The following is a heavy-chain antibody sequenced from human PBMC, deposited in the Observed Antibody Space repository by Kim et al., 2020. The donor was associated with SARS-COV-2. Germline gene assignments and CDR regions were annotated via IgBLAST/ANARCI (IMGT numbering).Heavy chain of an antibody. V-gene: IGHV3-48*02. CDR3: ARDTLCSGGSCYPDY. CDR1: GFTFSSYS. J-gene: IGHJ4*02. CDR2: ISSSSSTI. D-gene: IGHD2-15*01. Sequence: GGSLRLSCAASGFTFSSYSMNWVRQAPGKGLEWVSYISSSSSTIYYADSVKGRFTISRDNAKNSLYLQMNSLRDEDTAVYYCARDTLCSGGSCYPDYWGQGTLVTVSS.